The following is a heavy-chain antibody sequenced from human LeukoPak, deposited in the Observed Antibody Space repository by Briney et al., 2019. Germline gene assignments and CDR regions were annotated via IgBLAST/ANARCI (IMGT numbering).Heavy chain of an antibody. V-gene: IGHV4-39*07. Sequence: SETLSLTCTVSGGSISSSSYYWGWIRQPPGKGLEGIGSIYYSGSTYYNPSLKSRVTISVDTSKTQFSLKLSSVTAADTAVYYCARVGWELPTWFDPWGQGTLVTVSS. D-gene: IGHD1-26*01. CDR2: IYYSGST. CDR1: GGSISSSSYY. J-gene: IGHJ5*02. CDR3: ARVGWELPTWFDP.